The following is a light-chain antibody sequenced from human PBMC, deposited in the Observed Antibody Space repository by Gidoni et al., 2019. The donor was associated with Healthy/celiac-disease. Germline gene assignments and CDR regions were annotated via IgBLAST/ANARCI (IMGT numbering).Light chain of an antibody. CDR2: DVT. Sequence: QSALTQPASVSGSPGQSITISCSGTSSDVGGYNYVSWYQQHPGQAPKFIIYDVTTRPSGVSNRFSGSKSGNTASLTISGLQAEDEADYYCSSYTSSRTVVFGGGTKLTVL. J-gene: IGLJ2*01. CDR1: SSDVGGYNY. CDR3: SSYTSSRTVV. V-gene: IGLV2-14*03.